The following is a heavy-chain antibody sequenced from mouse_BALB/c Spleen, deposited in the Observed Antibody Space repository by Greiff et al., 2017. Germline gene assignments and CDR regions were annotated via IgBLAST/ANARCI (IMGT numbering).Heavy chain of an antibody. V-gene: IGHV5-17*02. CDR3: ARSDGNAWFAY. Sequence: EVMLVESGGGLVQPGGSRKLSCAASGFTFSSFGMHWVRQAPEKGLEWVAYISSGSSTIYYADTVKGRFTISRDNPKNTLFLQMTSLRSEDTAMYYCARSDGNAWFAYWGAGTTVTVSS. J-gene: IGHJ1*01. D-gene: IGHD2-1*01. CDR1: GFTFSSFG. CDR2: ISSGSSTI.